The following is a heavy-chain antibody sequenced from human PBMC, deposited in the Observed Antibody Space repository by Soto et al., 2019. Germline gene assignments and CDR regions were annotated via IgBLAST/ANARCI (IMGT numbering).Heavy chain of an antibody. CDR1: GGTFSSYT. D-gene: IGHD2-2*01. CDR3: ARSRPAAISALDY. J-gene: IGHJ4*02. Sequence: QVQLVQSGAEVKKPGSSVKVSCKASGGTFSSYTISWVRQAPGQGLEWMGRIIPILGIANYAQKFQGRVTITADTXTSTASMELSSLRSEDTAVDYFARSRPAAISALDYWGQGTLVTVSS. V-gene: IGHV1-69*02. CDR2: IIPILGIA.